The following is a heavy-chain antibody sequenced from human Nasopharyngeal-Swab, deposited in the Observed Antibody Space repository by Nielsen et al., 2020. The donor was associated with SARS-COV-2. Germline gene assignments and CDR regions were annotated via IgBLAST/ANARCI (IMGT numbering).Heavy chain of an antibody. Sequence: VRHAPGKGLEWVSSISISSSYIYYADSVKGRFTISRDNDKNSLYLQMNSLRAEDPAVYYCARVRKDCSSTSCYTSDYWGQGTLVTVSS. V-gene: IGHV3-21*01. D-gene: IGHD2-2*02. J-gene: IGHJ4*02. CDR2: ISISSSYI. CDR3: ARVRKDCSSTSCYTSDY.